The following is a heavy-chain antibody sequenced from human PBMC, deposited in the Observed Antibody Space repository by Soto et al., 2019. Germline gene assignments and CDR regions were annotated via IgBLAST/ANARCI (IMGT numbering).Heavy chain of an antibody. J-gene: IGHJ4*03. Sequence: ASVKVSCKASGYTFTSYDINWVRQATGQGLGWMGWMNPNSGNTGYAQKFQGRVTMTRNTSISTAYMELSSLRSEDTAVYYCARETQSSAVLSLGTARPSSGYGSFDNWRQGTRVTVSS. CDR2: MNPNSGNT. D-gene: IGHD3-22*01. CDR1: GYTFTSYD. CDR3: ARETQSSAVLSLGTARPSSGYGSFDN. V-gene: IGHV1-8*01.